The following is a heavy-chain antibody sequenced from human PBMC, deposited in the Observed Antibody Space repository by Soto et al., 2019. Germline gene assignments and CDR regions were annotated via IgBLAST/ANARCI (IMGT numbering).Heavy chain of an antibody. CDR1: GFTFSSYS. D-gene: IGHD2-2*01. CDR3: AVVPAANGHYGMDV. CDR2: ISSSSSTI. Sequence: PGGSLRLSCAASGFTFSSYSMNWVRQAPGKGLEWVSYISSSSSTIYYADSVKGRFTISRDNAKNSPYLQMNSLRAEDTAVCYCAVVPAANGHYGMDVWGQGTTVTVSS. V-gene: IGHV3-48*01. J-gene: IGHJ6*02.